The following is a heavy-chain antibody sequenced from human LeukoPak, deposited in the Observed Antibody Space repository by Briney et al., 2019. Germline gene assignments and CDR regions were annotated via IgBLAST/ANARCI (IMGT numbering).Heavy chain of an antibody. CDR1: GGSISSSSYY. J-gene: IGHJ4*02. CDR2: IYSSGST. V-gene: IGHV4-39*07. D-gene: IGHD3-16*02. Sequence: SETLSLTCTVSGGSISSSSYYWGWIRKPPGKTLEWIGSIYSSGSTYYNSSLKSRVSIVIDTAKNHFSLNLSSVTAADTAVYYCARVRHYVWGSSRYTLYYFDYWGQGTQVTVSS. CDR3: ARVRHYVWGSSRYTLYYFDY.